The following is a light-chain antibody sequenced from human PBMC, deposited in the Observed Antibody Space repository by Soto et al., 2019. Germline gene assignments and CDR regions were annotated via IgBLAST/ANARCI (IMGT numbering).Light chain of an antibody. CDR2: ATD. Sequence: IQMTQSPSSLSASVGDRVTITCRASQTITNYLNWYQQQSGKAPKLLIYATDTLQSGVPSRFSGSGSGTDYTLPISSLQPEDFATYYCQQSYNTPQTFGKGTKVDIK. CDR1: QTITNY. J-gene: IGKJ1*01. V-gene: IGKV1-39*01. CDR3: QQSYNTPQT.